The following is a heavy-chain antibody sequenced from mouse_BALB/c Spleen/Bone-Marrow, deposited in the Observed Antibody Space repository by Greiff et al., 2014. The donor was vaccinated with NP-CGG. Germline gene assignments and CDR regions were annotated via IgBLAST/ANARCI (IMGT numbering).Heavy chain of an antibody. V-gene: IGHV1-31*01. Sequence: VQLQQSGPELVKPGASVKISCKASGYPFTGYYMHWVKQSHVKSLEWIGRINPYNGVISYNQNFKDKASLTVDKSSSTAYMELHSLTSEDSAVYYCARNGPYAMDYWGQGTSVTVSS. J-gene: IGHJ4*01. CDR3: ARNGPYAMDY. CDR2: INPYNGVI. D-gene: IGHD3-1*01. CDR1: GYPFTGYY.